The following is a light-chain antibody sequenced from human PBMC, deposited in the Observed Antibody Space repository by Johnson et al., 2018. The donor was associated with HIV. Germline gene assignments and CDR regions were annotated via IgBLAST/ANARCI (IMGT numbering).Light chain of an antibody. Sequence: QSALTQPPSVSAAPGQKVTISCSGSSSNIGNSYVSWYQQLPGTAPKLLIYDNNKRPSGNPDRFSGSKSGTSATLGITGLQTGEEADYYCGTWDSSLGTAFFGTGTKVCVL. J-gene: IGLJ1*01. CDR1: SSNIGNSY. V-gene: IGLV1-51*01. CDR3: GTWDSSLGTAF. CDR2: DNN.